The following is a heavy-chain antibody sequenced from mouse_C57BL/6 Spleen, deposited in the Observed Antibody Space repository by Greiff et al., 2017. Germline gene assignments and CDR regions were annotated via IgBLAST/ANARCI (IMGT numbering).Heavy chain of an antibody. CDR3: KYYGYARYFDV. CDR2: IDPENGDT. Sequence: VQLQQSGAELVRPGASVKLSCTASGFNIKDDYMHWVKQRPEQGLEWIGWIDPENGDTEYASKFQGKATITADTSSNTAYLQLSSLTAEDSAVYYCKYYGYARYFDVGGTGTTVTVSS. J-gene: IGHJ1*03. D-gene: IGHD2-14*01. CDR1: GFNIKDDY. V-gene: IGHV14-4*01.